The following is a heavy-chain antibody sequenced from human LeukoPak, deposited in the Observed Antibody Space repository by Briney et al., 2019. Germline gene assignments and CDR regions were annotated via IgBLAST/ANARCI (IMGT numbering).Heavy chain of an antibody. J-gene: IGHJ6*04. CDR2: IHTDGST. V-gene: IGHV4-4*07. CDR1: GGSISSYY. CDR3: ARGEAMDV. Sequence: SETLSLTCIVSGGSISSYYWNWIRQSAGKGLEWIGRIHTDGSTKYNPSLKSRVTISVDTSKNQFSLKLSSVTAADTAVYYCARGEAMDVWGKGTTVIVSS.